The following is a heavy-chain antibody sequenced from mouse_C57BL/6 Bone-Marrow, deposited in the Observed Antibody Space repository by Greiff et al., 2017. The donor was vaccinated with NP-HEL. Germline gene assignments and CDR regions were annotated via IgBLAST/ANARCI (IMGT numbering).Heavy chain of an antibody. V-gene: IGHV2-6-1*01. CDR2: IWSDGST. J-gene: IGHJ4*01. D-gene: IGHD6-1*01. CDR1: GFSLTSYG. Sequence: VMLVESGPGLVAPSQSLSITCTVSGFSLTSYGVHWVRQPPGKGLEWLVVIWSDGSTTYNSALNSRLSISKDNSKSQVFLKMNSLQTDDTAMYYCARQSLFYYYAMDYWGQGTSVTVSS. CDR3: ARQSLFYYYAMDY.